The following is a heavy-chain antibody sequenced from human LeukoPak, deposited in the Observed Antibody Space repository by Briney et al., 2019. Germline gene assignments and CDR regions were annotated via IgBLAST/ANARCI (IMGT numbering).Heavy chain of an antibody. CDR3: ASGGLGDY. V-gene: IGHV4-61*02. J-gene: IGHJ4*02. CDR1: GGSISSGSYY. Sequence: PSETLSLTCTVSGGSISSGSYYWSWIRQPAGKGLEWSGRIYTSGSTNYNPSLKSRVTISVDTSKNQFSLKLSSVTAADTAVYYCASGGLGDYWGQGTLVTVSS. D-gene: IGHD3-10*01. CDR2: IYTSGST.